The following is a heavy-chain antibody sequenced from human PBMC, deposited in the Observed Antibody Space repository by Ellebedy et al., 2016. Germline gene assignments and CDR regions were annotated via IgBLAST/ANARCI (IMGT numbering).Heavy chain of an antibody. J-gene: IGHJ4*02. CDR2: IDPSDSYT. V-gene: IGHV5-10-1*01. Sequence: KVSXXGSGYSFTSYWISWVRQMPGKGLEWMGRIDPSDSYTNYSPSFQGHVTISADKSISTAYLQWSSLKASDTAMYYCARLSRDNDRFWGQGTLVTVSS. CDR3: ARLSRDNDRF. CDR1: GYSFTSYW. D-gene: IGHD2-8*01.